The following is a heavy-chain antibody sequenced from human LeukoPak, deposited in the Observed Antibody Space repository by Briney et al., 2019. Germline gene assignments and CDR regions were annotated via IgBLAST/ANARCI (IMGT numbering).Heavy chain of an antibody. J-gene: IGHJ4*02. CDR1: GGSISSYY. Sequence: SETLSLTCTVSGGSISSYYWSWIRQPPGKGLEWIGYIYYSGSTNYNPSLKSRVTISVDTSENQFSLKLSSVTAADTAVYYCARSLYPLPDYWGQGTLVTVSS. CDR3: ARSLYPLPDY. V-gene: IGHV4-59*08. D-gene: IGHD2-2*01. CDR2: IYYSGST.